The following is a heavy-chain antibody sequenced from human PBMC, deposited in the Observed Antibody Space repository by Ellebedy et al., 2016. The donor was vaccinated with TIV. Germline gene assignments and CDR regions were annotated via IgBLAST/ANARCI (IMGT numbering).Heavy chain of an antibody. Sequence: PSETLSLTCTVSGGSISNSYWSWVRQPPGKGLEWIGYIFNSGSTNYNPSLKSRVTISVDTSKNQLSLKLRSVTAADTAVYYCARDNYDILTGSQNWFDPWGQGTLVTVSS. CDR2: IFNSGST. D-gene: IGHD3-9*01. J-gene: IGHJ5*02. CDR3: ARDNYDILTGSQNWFDP. CDR1: GGSISNSY. V-gene: IGHV4-59*01.